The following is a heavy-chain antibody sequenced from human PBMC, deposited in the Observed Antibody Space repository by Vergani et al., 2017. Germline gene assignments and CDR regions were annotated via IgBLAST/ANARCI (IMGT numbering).Heavy chain of an antibody. CDR2: ISGRGGST. V-gene: IGHV3-23*01. D-gene: IGHD2-2*01. Sequence: EVQLLESGGGLVQPGGSLRLSCAASGFTFSSYAMSWVRQAPGKGLEWVSAISGRGGSTYYADSVKGRFTISRDNSKNTLYLQMNSLRAEDTAVYYCAKEGDCSSTSCEDTDYWGQGTLVTVSS. J-gene: IGHJ4*02. CDR3: AKEGDCSSTSCEDTDY. CDR1: GFTFSSYA.